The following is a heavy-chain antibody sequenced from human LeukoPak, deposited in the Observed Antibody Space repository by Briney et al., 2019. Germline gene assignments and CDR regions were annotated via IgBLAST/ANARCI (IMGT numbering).Heavy chain of an antibody. J-gene: IGHJ6*02. D-gene: IGHD3-3*01. V-gene: IGHV4-39*01. CDR1: GGSISSSSYY. CDR2: IYYSGST. CDR3: ARTENYGFLEWVIRF. Sequence: SETLSLTCTVSGGSISSSSYYWGCIRQPPGKGLEWIGSIYYSGSTYYNPSLKSRVTISVDTSKNQFSLKLSSVTAADTAVYYCARTENYGFLEWVIRFWGQGTTVAVSS.